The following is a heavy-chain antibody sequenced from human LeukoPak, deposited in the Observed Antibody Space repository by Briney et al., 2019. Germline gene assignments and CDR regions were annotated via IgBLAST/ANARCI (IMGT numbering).Heavy chain of an antibody. D-gene: IGHD5-18*01. Sequence: SETLSLTCTVSGGSISGYYWSWIRQPPGKGLEWIGYIYYSGSTNYNPSLKSRVTISVDTSKNQFSLKLSSVTAADTAVYYCARDQSGYSSYYYYGMDVWGQGTTVTVSS. CDR3: ARDQSGYSSYYYYGMDV. V-gene: IGHV4-59*01. CDR2: IYYSGST. CDR1: GGSISGYY. J-gene: IGHJ6*02.